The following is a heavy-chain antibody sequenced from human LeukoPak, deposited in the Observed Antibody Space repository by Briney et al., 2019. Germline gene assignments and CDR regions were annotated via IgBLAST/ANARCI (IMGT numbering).Heavy chain of an antibody. Sequence: GGSLRLSCAASGFTFSSYWMSWVRQAPGKGLEWVANIKQDGSEKYYVNSVKGRFTISRDNSKNTLYLQMNSLRAEDTAVYYCAKDQGHSSSWYPEPFFDYWGQGTLVTVSS. V-gene: IGHV3-7*03. CDR1: GFTFSSYW. J-gene: IGHJ4*02. CDR3: AKDQGHSSSWYPEPFFDY. D-gene: IGHD6-13*01. CDR2: IKQDGSEK.